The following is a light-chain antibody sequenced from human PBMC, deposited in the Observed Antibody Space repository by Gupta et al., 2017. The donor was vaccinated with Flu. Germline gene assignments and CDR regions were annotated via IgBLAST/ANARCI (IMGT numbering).Light chain of an antibody. CDR3: LQVYSYPYT. V-gene: IGKV1-6*01. J-gene: IGKJ2*01. CDR1: QGIRND. CDR2: TES. Sequence: AIQMTQSPSSLSASVGDRVTITCRASQGIRNDLCWFQQKPGEAPTLLIHTESTLQTGVPSRFSGSGSGTYFTLTISSLQPEDFATYYCLQVYSYPYTFGQGTKLEIK.